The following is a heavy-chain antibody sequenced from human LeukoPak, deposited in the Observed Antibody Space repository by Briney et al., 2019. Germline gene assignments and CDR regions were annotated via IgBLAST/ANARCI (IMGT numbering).Heavy chain of an antibody. J-gene: IGHJ5*02. V-gene: IGHV1-69*05. D-gene: IGHD6-19*01. Sequence: SVKVSCKASGGTVSSYAISWVRQAPGQGLEWMGGIIPIFGTANYAQKFQGRVTITTDESTSTAYMELSSLRSEDTAVYYCAREWLTYNWFDPWGQGTLVTVSS. CDR3: AREWLTYNWFDP. CDR1: GGTVSSYA. CDR2: IIPIFGTA.